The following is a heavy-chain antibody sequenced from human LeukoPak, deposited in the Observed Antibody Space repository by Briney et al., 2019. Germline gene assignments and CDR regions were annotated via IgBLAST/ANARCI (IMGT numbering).Heavy chain of an antibody. CDR3: AKDASGWYPNYYGLDV. V-gene: IGHV3-30*18. Sequence: GRSLRLSCAASGFSFSNYVMRWVRQAPGRGLEWVAVISYDGSNEYYADSVTGRVTVSRDNSKNTLFLQMNSLRPEDTAVYYCAKDASGWYPNYYGLDVWGQGTTVTVSS. CDR1: GFSFSNYV. CDR2: ISYDGSNE. D-gene: IGHD6-19*01. J-gene: IGHJ6*02.